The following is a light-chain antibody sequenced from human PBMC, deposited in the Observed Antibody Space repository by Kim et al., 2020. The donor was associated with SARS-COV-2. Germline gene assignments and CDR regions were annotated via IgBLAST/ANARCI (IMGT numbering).Light chain of an antibody. CDR3: QQDNSYPLT. CDR2: MAS. V-gene: IGKV1-5*03. CDR1: QSINNW. Sequence: DTQMTQSPSTLSASVGDRVTITCRASQSINNWLAWYQQKPGKAPKLLIYMASTLESGVPSRFSGSGSGTEFTLTISSLQPDDFATYYCQQDNSYPLTFGGGTKVDIK. J-gene: IGKJ4*01.